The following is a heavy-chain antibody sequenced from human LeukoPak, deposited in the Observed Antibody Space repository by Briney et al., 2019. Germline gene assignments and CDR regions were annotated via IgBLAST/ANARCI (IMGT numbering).Heavy chain of an antibody. V-gene: IGHV4-34*01. J-gene: IGHJ6*03. CDR3: ARSLVATTKYGYYYYMDV. CDR2: INHSGST. Sequence: PSETLSLTCAVYGGSFSGYYWSWIRQPPGKGLEWIGEINHSGSTNYNPSLKSRVTISVDTSKNQFSLKLSSVTAADTAVYYCARSLVATTKYGYYYYMDVWGKGTTVTVSS. D-gene: IGHD5-12*01. CDR1: GGSFSGYY.